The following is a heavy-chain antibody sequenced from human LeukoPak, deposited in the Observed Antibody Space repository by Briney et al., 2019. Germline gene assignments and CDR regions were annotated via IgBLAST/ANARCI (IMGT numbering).Heavy chain of an antibody. Sequence: SVKVSCKASGGTFSSYAISWVRQAPGQGLEWMGRIIPIFGIANYAQKFQGRVTITADKSTSTAYMEPSSLRSEDTAVYYCARDNPDYSPWDYYYYGMDVWGQGTTVTVSS. J-gene: IGHJ6*02. CDR2: IIPIFGIA. V-gene: IGHV1-69*04. CDR3: ARDNPDYSPWDYYYYGMDV. CDR1: GGTFSSYA. D-gene: IGHD2-15*01.